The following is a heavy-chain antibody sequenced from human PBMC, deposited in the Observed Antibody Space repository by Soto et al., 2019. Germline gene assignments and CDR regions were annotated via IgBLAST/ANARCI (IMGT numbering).Heavy chain of an antibody. Sequence: QVQLVQSGAEVKKPGASVKVSCKASGYTFTSYAMHWVRQAPGQRLEWMGWINAGNGNTKYSQKFQGRVTITRDTSASTAYMELSSLRSEDTAVYYCARDRGLTVSNWFDPWCQGTLVTVSS. CDR1: GYTFTSYA. CDR3: ARDRGLTVSNWFDP. CDR2: INAGNGNT. V-gene: IGHV1-3*01. J-gene: IGHJ5*02. D-gene: IGHD4-17*01.